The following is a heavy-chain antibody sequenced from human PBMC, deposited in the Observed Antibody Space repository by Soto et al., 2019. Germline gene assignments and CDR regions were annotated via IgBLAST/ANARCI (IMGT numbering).Heavy chain of an antibody. Sequence: GASVKASCKASGGTSSSYAISWVRQAPGQGLEWMARIIPIFGTANYAQKFQGRVTITADKSTRTAYVELSSLRAEETAVYYCASTYCDSSGYKGELFEPWGQGTLIT. V-gene: IGHV1-69*06. D-gene: IGHD3-22*01. J-gene: IGHJ5*02. CDR2: IIPIFGTA. CDR1: GGTSSSYA. CDR3: ASTYCDSSGYKGELFEP.